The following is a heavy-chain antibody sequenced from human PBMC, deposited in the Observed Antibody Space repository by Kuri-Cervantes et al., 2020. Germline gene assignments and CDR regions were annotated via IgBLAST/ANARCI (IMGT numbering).Heavy chain of an antibody. D-gene: IGHD3-10*01. Sequence: GSLRLSCAASGFTFSSYWMSWVRQAPGKGLEWVSYISSSGSTIYYADSVKGRFTISRDNAKNSLYLQMNSLRDEDTAVYYCARDSIWFGELFLANFDYWGQGTLVTVSS. CDR1: GFTFSSYW. J-gene: IGHJ4*02. CDR2: ISSSGSTI. V-gene: IGHV3-48*02. CDR3: ARDSIWFGELFLANFDY.